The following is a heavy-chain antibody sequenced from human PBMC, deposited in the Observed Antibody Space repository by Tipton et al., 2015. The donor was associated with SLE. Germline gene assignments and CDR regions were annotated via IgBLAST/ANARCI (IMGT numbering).Heavy chain of an antibody. CDR3: AGRFSSSWFYYYGMDV. J-gene: IGHJ6*02. D-gene: IGHD6-13*01. V-gene: IGHV4-61*09. CDR1: GGSISSGSYP. Sequence: TLSLTCTVSGGSISSGSYPWSWIRKPAGKGLEWIGYIYTSGSTNYNPSLKSRVTISVDTSKNQFSLKLSSVTAADTAVYYCAGRFSSSWFYYYGMDVWGQGTTVTVSS. CDR2: IYTSGST.